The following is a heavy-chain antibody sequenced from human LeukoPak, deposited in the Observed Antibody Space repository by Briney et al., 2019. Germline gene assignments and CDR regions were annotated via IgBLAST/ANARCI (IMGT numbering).Heavy chain of an antibody. V-gene: IGHV4-34*01. D-gene: IGHD3-3*01. Sequence: SETLSLTCAVYGGSFSGYYWSWIRQPPGKGLEWIGEINHSGSTNYNPSLKSRVTISVDTSKNQFSLKLSSVTAADTAVYYCARQRFLEWLSPDNYYYYMDVWGKGTTVTVSS. CDR1: GGSFSGYY. CDR3: ARQRFLEWLSPDNYYYYMDV. CDR2: INHSGST. J-gene: IGHJ6*03.